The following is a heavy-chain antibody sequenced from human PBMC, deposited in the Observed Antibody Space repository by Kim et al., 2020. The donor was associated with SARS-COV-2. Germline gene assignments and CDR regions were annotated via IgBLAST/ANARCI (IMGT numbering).Heavy chain of an antibody. Sequence: GGSLRLSCAASGFTFSSYGMHWVRQAPGKGLEWVAVISYDGSNKYYADSVKGRFTISRDNSKNTLYLQMNSLRAEDTAVYYCAKDSYGVDILTGYYPKQFVYYYYYGMDVGGQGTTVTVSS. CDR1: GFTFSSYG. CDR2: ISYDGSNK. V-gene: IGHV3-30*18. J-gene: IGHJ6*02. D-gene: IGHD3-9*01. CDR3: AKDSYGVDILTGYYPKQFVYYYYYGMDV.